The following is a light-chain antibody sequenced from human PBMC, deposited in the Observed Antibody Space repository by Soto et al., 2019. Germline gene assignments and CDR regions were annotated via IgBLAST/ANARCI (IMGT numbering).Light chain of an antibody. J-gene: IGKJ4*01. CDR1: QSVNGL. CDR2: DAS. V-gene: IGKV3-11*01. Sequence: EIMLKQSPATLSLSPGERATLSCRASQSVNGLLGWYQQKPGQAPRLLISDASKRATGIPARFSGSGFETDFTLTISSLEPEDFAVYYCQQRISLPLTFGGGTKVEIK. CDR3: QQRISLPLT.